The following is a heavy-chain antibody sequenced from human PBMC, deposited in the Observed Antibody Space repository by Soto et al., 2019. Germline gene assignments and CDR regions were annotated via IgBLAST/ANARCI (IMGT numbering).Heavy chain of an antibody. CDR3: ARVRYSGYEDGMDV. V-gene: IGHV3-48*03. CDR1: GFSLSSYE. Sequence: GGSLRLSCAASGFSLSSYEMNRVRQAPGKGLEWISYISDSGNTIYYADSVQGRFTISRDIAKNSLFLQMDSLGAEDTAVYYCARVRYSGYEDGMDVWGQGTTVTVSS. CDR2: ISDSGNTI. J-gene: IGHJ6*02. D-gene: IGHD5-12*01.